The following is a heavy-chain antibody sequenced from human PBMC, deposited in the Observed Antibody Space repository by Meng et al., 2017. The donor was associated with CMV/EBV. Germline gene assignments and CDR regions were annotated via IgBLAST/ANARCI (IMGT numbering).Heavy chain of an antibody. Sequence: GSLRLSCAVYGGSFSGYYWNWIRQPPGKGLEWIGEINHSGSTNYNPSLKSRVTISVDTSKNQFSLKLSSVTAADTAVYYCARATTIVVVPAATVGWFDPWGQGTLVTVSS. CDR1: GGSFSGYY. J-gene: IGHJ5*02. CDR2: INHSGST. CDR3: ARATTIVVVPAATVGWFDP. D-gene: IGHD2-2*01. V-gene: IGHV4-34*01.